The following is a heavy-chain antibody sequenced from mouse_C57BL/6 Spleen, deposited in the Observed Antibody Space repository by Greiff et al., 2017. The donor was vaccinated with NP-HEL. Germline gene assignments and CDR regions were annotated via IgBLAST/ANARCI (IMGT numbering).Heavy chain of an antibody. CDR1: GYTFTDYE. J-gene: IGHJ4*01. D-gene: IGHD4-1*02. Sequence: QVQLQQSGAELVRPGASVTLSCKASGYTFTDYEMHWVKQTPVHGLEWIGAIDPETGGTVYNQKFEGKAILTADKSSSTAYMELRSLTSEDSAVYYCTTTGTRGYAMDYWGQGTSVTVSS. CDR3: TTTGTRGYAMDY. V-gene: IGHV1-15*01. CDR2: IDPETGGT.